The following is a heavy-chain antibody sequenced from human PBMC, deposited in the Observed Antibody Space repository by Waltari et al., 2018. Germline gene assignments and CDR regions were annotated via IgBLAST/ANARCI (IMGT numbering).Heavy chain of an antibody. V-gene: IGHV3-21*03. CDR2: ISTTPNYI. CDR1: GFSFGSYS. D-gene: IGHD1-1*01. J-gene: IGHJ4*02. Sequence: EVQWVESGGGLVKPGGSLRLSCAASGFSFGSYSMNWVRQAPGKGLEWVSSISTTPNYIHYSDSVKGRFTVSRDNAKNSLSLQMSSLRAEETAIYYCARFRTDLHGTPYFDYWGQGTLVTVSP. CDR3: ARFRTDLHGTPYFDY.